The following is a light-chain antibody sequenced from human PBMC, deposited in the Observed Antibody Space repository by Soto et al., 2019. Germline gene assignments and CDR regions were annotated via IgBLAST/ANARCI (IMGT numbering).Light chain of an antibody. CDR1: PSVSSS. J-gene: IGKJ2*01. Sequence: EIVMTQSPATLSVSPGERATLSCRASPSVSSSLAWYQQKPGQAPRLLIYGASTRATGIPARFSGSGSGTEFTLTISSLQSEDCAVDYCQQYNNGPTYTCGQGTKLEIK. CDR2: GAS. V-gene: IGKV3-15*01. CDR3: QQYNNGPTYT.